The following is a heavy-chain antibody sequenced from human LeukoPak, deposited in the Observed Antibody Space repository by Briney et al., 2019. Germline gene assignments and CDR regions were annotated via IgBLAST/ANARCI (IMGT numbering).Heavy chain of an antibody. CDR3: ARALLPVRFDP. CDR1: GGSFSGYY. D-gene: IGHD2-2*01. CDR2: IYTSGST. V-gene: IGHV4-59*10. Sequence: SETLSLTCAVYGGSFSGYYWSWIRQPAGKGLEWIGRIYTSGSTNYNPSLKSRVTMSVDTSKNQFSLKLSSVTAADTAVYYCARALLPVRFDPWGQGTLVTVSS. J-gene: IGHJ5*02.